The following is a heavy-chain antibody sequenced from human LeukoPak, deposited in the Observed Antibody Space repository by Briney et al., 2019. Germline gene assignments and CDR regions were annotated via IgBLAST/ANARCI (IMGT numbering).Heavy chain of an antibody. D-gene: IGHD5-18*01. Sequence: PGGSLRLSCEASGFIFSSYWMSWVRQAPGKGLEWVATIRQDGSETHYVDSVKGRFTISRDNVKNSLYLQVNSLRAEDTAVYYCAREGNGYYYYYYYMDVWGKGTTVTVSS. V-gene: IGHV3-7*01. CDR3: AREGNGYYYYYYYMDV. J-gene: IGHJ6*03. CDR2: IRQDGSET. CDR1: GFIFSSYW.